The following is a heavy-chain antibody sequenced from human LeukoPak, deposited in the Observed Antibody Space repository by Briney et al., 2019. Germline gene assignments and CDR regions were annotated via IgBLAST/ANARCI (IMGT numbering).Heavy chain of an antibody. D-gene: IGHD3-9*01. Sequence: PGGSLRLSCAASGFTFSTYAMSWVRQAPGKGLEWVAFIRYDGSNKYYADSVKGRFTISRDNSKNTLYLQMNSLRAEDTAVYYCAKDILTTGYHSFDYWGQGTLVTVSS. CDR1: GFTFSTYA. CDR3: AKDILTTGYHSFDY. V-gene: IGHV3-30*02. J-gene: IGHJ4*02. CDR2: IRYDGSNK.